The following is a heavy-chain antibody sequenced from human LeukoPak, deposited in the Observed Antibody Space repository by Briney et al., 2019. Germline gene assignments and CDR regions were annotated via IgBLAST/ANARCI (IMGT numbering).Heavy chain of an antibody. CDR3: APADVVIVPSALGGDAFDV. CDR1: GFTFSNYG. CDR2: IRFDAVNK. Sequence: GGSLRLSCAASGFTFSNYGMNWVRQAPGKGLEWVTFIRFDAVNKYYVESVKGRFTISRDNSKNILYLQMNSLRPEDTAVYYCAPADVVIVPSALGGDAFDVWGQGTVVIVSS. D-gene: IGHD2/OR15-2a*01. V-gene: IGHV3-30*02. J-gene: IGHJ3*01.